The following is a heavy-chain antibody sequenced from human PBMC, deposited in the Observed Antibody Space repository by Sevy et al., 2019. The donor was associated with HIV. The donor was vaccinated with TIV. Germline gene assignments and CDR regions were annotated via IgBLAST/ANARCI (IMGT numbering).Heavy chain of an antibody. J-gene: IGHJ4*02. V-gene: IGHV3-30*01. CDR1: GFTFGNYA. Sequence: GGSLRPSCAPSGFTFGNYAIHWVRQPPGRGLEWVAVVSYDGSKKYYADSVKGRFTISRDNSKKTLYLQMNSLRVEDTAVYYCARDRSTTWINYFFDFWGQGTLVTVSS. D-gene: IGHD2-2*01. CDR2: VSYDGSKK. CDR3: ARDRSTTWINYFFDF.